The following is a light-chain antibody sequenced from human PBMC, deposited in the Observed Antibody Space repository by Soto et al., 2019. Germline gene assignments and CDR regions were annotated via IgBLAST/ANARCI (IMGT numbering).Light chain of an antibody. V-gene: IGKV3-15*01. CDR1: QTISSN. Sequence: EIVMTRFPATLSVSPGQRATLSCRASQTISSNLAWYQQKPGQAPRLLIYGASTRATGIPARFSGSGSGTHFTLTISSLQSEDFGTYYCQQYNVWPGTFGQGTKVEIK. J-gene: IGKJ1*01. CDR2: GAS. CDR3: QQYNVWPGT.